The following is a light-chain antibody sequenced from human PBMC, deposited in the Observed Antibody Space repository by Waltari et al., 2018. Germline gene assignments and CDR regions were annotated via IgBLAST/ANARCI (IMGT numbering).Light chain of an antibody. CDR3: QTGGHGTWV. CDR2: VNSDGSH. J-gene: IGLJ3*02. Sequence: QLVLTQSPPASASLGASVKLTCTLSSGHSTNVIAWPPKRPEKGPRYLMKVNSDGSHNKGDEIPDRFSGYSSGAERYLTISSLQSEDEADYYCQTGGHGTWVFGGGTKLTVL. CDR1: SGHSTNV. V-gene: IGLV4-69*01.